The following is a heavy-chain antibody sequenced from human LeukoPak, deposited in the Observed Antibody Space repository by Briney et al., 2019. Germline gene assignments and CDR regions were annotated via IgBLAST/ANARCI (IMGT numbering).Heavy chain of an antibody. V-gene: IGHV1-69*05. Sequence: GASVKVSCKASGGTFSSYAISWLRQAPGQGLEWMGRIIPIFGTANYAQKFQGRVTITTDESTSTAYMELSSLRSEDTAVYYCAREGRIVVVVAATPADAFDIWGQWTMVTVSS. CDR1: GGTFSSYA. CDR3: AREGRIVVVVAATPADAFDI. CDR2: IIPIFGTA. D-gene: IGHD2-15*01. J-gene: IGHJ3*02.